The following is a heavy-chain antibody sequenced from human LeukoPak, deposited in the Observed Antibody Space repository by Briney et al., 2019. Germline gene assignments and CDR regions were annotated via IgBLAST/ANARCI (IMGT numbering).Heavy chain of an antibody. J-gene: IGHJ4*02. Sequence: SETLSLTCTVSGGFTSPYKWNWIRQPPGKGLEWIGFVYNSGTTSYNPSLKNRVTISVDTSKSQFSLKLTSVTAADTAVYYCARGKGSWYSYWGQGTLVTVSS. CDR1: GGFTSPYK. D-gene: IGHD6-13*01. V-gene: IGHV4-59*08. CDR2: VYNSGTT. CDR3: ARGKGSWYSY.